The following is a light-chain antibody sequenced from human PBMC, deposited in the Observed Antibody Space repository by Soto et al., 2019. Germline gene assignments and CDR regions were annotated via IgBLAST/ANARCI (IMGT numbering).Light chain of an antibody. CDR1: QSFRGL. CDR3: QQYGSSPQPT. V-gene: IGKV3-20*01. J-gene: IGKJ1*01. Sequence: EVVLTQSPVTLSLSPGERATLSCRASQSFRGLLAWYQQKPGQAPRLLIYGASSRATGVPDRFSGTGSGTDFTLTINRLEPEDFAMYYCQQYGSSPQPTFGQGTKVDIK. CDR2: GAS.